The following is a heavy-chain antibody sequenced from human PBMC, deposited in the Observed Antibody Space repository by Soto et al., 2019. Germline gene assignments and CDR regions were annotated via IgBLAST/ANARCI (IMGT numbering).Heavy chain of an antibody. J-gene: IGHJ4*02. CDR3: AKDGSGSPYYFDY. Sequence: GGSLRLSCAASGCTFSSYAMSWVRQAPGKGLEWVSAISGSGASTYYADSVKGRLTVSRDNSKNTLYLQMNSLRAEDTAVYYCAKDGSGSPYYFDYWGQGTLVTVSS. CDR1: GCTFSSYA. CDR2: ISGSGAST. D-gene: IGHD3-10*01. V-gene: IGHV3-23*01.